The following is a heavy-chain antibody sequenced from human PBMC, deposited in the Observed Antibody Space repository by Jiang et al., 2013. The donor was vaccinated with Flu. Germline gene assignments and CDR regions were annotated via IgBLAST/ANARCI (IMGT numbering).Heavy chain of an antibody. Sequence: LLKPSETLSLTCTVSGGSISSSSYYWGWIRQPPGKGLEWIGSIYYSGSTYYNPSLKSRVTISVDTSKNQFSLKLSSVTAADTAVYYCASHLVVVAAFDYWGQGTLVTVSS. J-gene: IGHJ4*02. CDR1: GGSISSSSYY. D-gene: IGHD2-15*01. V-gene: IGHV4-39*01. CDR2: IYYSGST. CDR3: ASHLVVVAAFDY.